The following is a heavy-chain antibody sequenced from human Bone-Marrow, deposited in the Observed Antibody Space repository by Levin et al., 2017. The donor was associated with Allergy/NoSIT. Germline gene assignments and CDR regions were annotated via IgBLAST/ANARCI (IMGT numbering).Heavy chain of an antibody. D-gene: IGHD3/OR15-3a*01. Sequence: ASVKVSCKASGNTFNNYMISWVRQAPGQGLEWMGKVNPVLDIPNYAQKFQGRVTITADKSTSIAYMELSSLRSDDTAVYYCARERRTNYDYFGMDVWGQGTPVTVSS. J-gene: IGHJ6*02. V-gene: IGHV1-69*04. CDR3: ARERRTNYDYFGMDV. CDR2: VNPVLDIP. CDR1: GNTFNNYM.